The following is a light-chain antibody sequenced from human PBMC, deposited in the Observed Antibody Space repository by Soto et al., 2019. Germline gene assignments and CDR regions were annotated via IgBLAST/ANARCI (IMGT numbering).Light chain of an antibody. CDR3: SSYISSSTLDVV. CDR1: SSDVGGYNY. V-gene: IGLV2-14*01. Sequence: QAVVTQPASVSGSPGQSITISCTGTSSDVGGYNYVSWYQQHPGKAPKLMIYDVSNRPSGVSNRFSGSKSGNTASLTISGLQADDYADYYCSSYISSSTLDVVFGGGTKLTVL. J-gene: IGLJ2*01. CDR2: DVS.